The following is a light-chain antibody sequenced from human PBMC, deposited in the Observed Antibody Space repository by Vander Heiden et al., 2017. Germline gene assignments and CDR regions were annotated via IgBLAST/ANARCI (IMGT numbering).Light chain of an antibody. CDR2: WAS. Sequence: DIVMTQSPDSLALSLGERATFNCKSSQSVLYSANNKNYLAWYQQKPGQSPRLLIYWASTRDSGVPDRCRGSGSGTDFTLTISGLQAEDVAVYYCQQYYSPPLTFGGGTKVEIK. CDR1: QSVLYSANNKNY. V-gene: IGKV4-1*01. CDR3: QQYYSPPLT. J-gene: IGKJ4*01.